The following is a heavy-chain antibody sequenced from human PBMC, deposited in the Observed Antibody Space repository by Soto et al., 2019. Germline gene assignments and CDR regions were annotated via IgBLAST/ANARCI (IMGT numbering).Heavy chain of an antibody. Sequence: SETLSLTCTVSGGSISSSSYYWGWIRQPPGKGLEWIGSIYYSGSTYYNPSLKSRVTISVDTSKNQFSLKLSSVTAADTAVYYCASFSGYDLYWFDPWGQGTLVTVSS. J-gene: IGHJ5*02. V-gene: IGHV4-39*01. D-gene: IGHD5-12*01. CDR2: IYYSGST. CDR3: ASFSGYDLYWFDP. CDR1: GGSISSSSYY.